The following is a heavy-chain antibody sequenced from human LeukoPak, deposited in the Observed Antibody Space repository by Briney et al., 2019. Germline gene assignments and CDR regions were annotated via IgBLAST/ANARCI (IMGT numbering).Heavy chain of an antibody. D-gene: IGHD6-6*01. V-gene: IGHV4-34*01. Sequence: SETLSLTCAVYGGSFSGYYWSWIRQPPKKGLEWIGDINHSGSTNYNASLQSRVTMSVDTSKNQFSLKMNSVTAADTALYYCARRKEYVGWFDTWGQGTLVTFSS. J-gene: IGHJ5*02. CDR2: INHSGST. CDR1: GGSFSGYY. CDR3: ARRKEYVGWFDT.